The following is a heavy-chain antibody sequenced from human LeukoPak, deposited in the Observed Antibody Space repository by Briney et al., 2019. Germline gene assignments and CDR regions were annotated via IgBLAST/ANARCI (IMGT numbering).Heavy chain of an antibody. CDR1: GFTFSLFA. Sequence: WGSLRLSCAASGFTFSLFAMHWVRQAPGKGLEWVSSISSGSSYIYYADSVKGRFTISRDNAKNSLFLQMNSLRAEDTAVYYCARDSSGWDYYYYYYYMDVWGKGTTVTVSS. CDR2: ISSGSSYI. V-gene: IGHV3-21*01. CDR3: ARDSSGWDYYYYYYYMDV. J-gene: IGHJ6*03. D-gene: IGHD6-19*01.